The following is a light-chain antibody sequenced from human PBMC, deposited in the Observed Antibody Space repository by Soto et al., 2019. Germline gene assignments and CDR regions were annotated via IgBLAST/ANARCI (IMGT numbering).Light chain of an antibody. CDR1: QSASSN. CDR2: GAS. V-gene: IGKV3-15*01. Sequence: IVITPSPATLSVTPGERAALSCRASQSASSNLAWYQQKPGQAPRLLIYGASTRATGIPARFSGSGSGTDITLEISRVETDDVGIYYCMQSTQLPPTFGQGTRLEIK. CDR3: MQSTQLPPT. J-gene: IGKJ5*01.